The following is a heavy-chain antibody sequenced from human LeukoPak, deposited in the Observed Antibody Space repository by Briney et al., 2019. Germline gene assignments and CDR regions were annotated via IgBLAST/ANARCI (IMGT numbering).Heavy chain of an antibody. CDR2: ISSSSSTI. Sequence: GSLRLSCAASGFTFSSYSMNWVRQAPGKGLEWVSYISSSSSTIYYADSVKGRFTISRDNAKNSLYLQMNSLRAEDTAVYYCARDGPSMAAAGPGYFDYWGQGTLVTVSS. CDR1: GFTFSSYS. D-gene: IGHD6-13*01. V-gene: IGHV3-48*01. CDR3: ARDGPSMAAAGPGYFDY. J-gene: IGHJ4*02.